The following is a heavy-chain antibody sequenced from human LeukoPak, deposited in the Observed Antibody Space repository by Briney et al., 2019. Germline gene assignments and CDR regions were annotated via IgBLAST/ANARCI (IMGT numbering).Heavy chain of an antibody. CDR2: IKEDGTEK. CDR1: EFSFSTYW. Sequence: PGRSLRLSCAASEFSFSTYWMSWVRQAPGKGLEWVANIKEDGTEKYYVGSVKGRFTISRDNAKKSLYLQMNSLRDDDTAVYFCARSPAGDAWPPAYYMDVWGKGTTVTVSS. D-gene: IGHD3-10*01. J-gene: IGHJ6*03. V-gene: IGHV3-7*01. CDR3: ARSPAGDAWPPAYYMDV.